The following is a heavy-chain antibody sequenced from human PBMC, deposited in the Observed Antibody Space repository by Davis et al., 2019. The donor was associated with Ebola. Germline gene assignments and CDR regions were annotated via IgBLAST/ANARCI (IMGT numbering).Heavy chain of an antibody. D-gene: IGHD2-2*01. V-gene: IGHV3-7*03. CDR2: INQNGNEL. CDR1: GFTFSRYW. J-gene: IGHJ4*02. CDR3: AKRELPAAHADC. Sequence: GESLKISCAASGFTFSRYWMIWVRQAPGKGLEWVATINQNGNELYYVDSAKGRFTISRDNARNSLSLQMTSLRAEDPAVYYCAKRELPAAHADCWGQGTLVTVSS.